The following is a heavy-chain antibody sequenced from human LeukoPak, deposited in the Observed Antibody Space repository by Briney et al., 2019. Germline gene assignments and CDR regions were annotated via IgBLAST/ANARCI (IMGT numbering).Heavy chain of an antibody. CDR2: IGSSAGSI. CDR1: GFTFSSNA. D-gene: IGHD3-3*02. CDR3: VKDLHFWSAGDY. V-gene: IGHV3-23*01. J-gene: IGHJ4*02. Sequence: GGSLRLSCAASGFTFSSNAMSWVCQAPGKGLEWVSGIGSSAGSIHYADSVKGRFTISRDNSKNTLYLEMNSLRAEDTAVYYCVKDLHFWSAGDYWGQGTLVTVSS.